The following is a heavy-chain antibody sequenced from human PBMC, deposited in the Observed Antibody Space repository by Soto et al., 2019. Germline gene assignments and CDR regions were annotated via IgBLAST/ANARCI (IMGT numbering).Heavy chain of an antibody. CDR3: AREPQDGSGSYFDS. Sequence: QVQLVQSGAEVKQPGSSVKVSCKASGGTLSTYAISWVRQAPGQGLEWMGGIIPIFGTANYAQMFQGRVTITADKSTSTAYMELSSLTSADTAVYYCAREPQDGSGSYFDSWGQGTLVTVSS. V-gene: IGHV1-69*06. D-gene: IGHD3-10*01. J-gene: IGHJ4*02. CDR2: IIPIFGTA. CDR1: GGTLSTYA.